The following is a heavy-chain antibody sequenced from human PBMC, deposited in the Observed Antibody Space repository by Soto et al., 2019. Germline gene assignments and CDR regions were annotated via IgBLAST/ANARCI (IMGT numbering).Heavy chain of an antibody. J-gene: IGHJ5*02. Sequence: EVPLVESGGGLIQPGGSLRLSCAASGFTGSVDSTIWVRQAPGKRLELVSLFYNTRLIHYEDSVNVRFTISRDNSKTTLYPQMTSLRAEVTAVYFCARPDWLDPWGQGTLVTVSS. CDR1: GFTGSVDS. V-gene: IGHV3-53*01. CDR2: FYNTRLI. CDR3: ARPDWLDP.